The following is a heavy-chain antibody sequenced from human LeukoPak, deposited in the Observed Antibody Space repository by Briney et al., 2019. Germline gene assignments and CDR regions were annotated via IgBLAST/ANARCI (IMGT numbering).Heavy chain of an antibody. D-gene: IGHD2-2*02. J-gene: IGHJ4*02. CDR2: ISSSSSYI. V-gene: IGHV3-21*01. CDR1: GFTFSSYS. CDR3: ASTLHVVVPAAIGYFDY. Sequence: PGGSLRLSCAASGFTFSSYSMNWVRQAPGKWLEWVSSISSSSSYIYYADSVKGRFTISRDNAKNSLYLQMNSLRAEDTAVYYCASTLHVVVPAAIGYFDYWGQGTLVTVSS.